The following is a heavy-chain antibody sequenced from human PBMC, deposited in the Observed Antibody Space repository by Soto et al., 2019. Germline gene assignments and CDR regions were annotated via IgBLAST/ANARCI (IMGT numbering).Heavy chain of an antibody. D-gene: IGHD5-18*01. J-gene: IGHJ6*02. V-gene: IGHV4-30-4*01. CDR2: IYYSGST. CDR3: ARVQYGDKAMVTVYYYGMDV. Sequence: SETLSLTCTVSCGSISGGDYYFSCIRQPPGNWLECIGYIYYSGSTYYNPSLKSRVTISVDTSKNQFSLKLSSVTAADTAVYYCARVQYGDKAMVTVYYYGMDVWGQGTLVTVSS. CDR1: CGSISGGDYY.